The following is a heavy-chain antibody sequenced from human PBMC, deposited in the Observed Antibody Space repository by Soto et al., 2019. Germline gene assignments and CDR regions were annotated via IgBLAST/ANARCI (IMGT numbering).Heavy chain of an antibody. D-gene: IGHD6-19*01. CDR3: ARDRRGIAVAGGLDY. CDR1: GYTFASYG. V-gene: IGHV1-18*01. J-gene: IGHJ4*02. Sequence: VASVKVSCKASGYTFASYGISWVRQAPGQGLEWMGWISAYNGNTNYAQKLQGRVTMTTDTSTSTAYMELRSLRSDDTAVYYCARDRRGIAVAGGLDYWGQGTLVTVSS. CDR2: ISAYNGNT.